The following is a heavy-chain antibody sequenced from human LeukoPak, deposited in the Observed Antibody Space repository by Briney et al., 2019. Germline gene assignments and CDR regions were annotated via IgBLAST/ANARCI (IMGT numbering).Heavy chain of an antibody. CDR2: IYHSGST. V-gene: IGHV4-4*02. CDR1: GGSISSSNW. D-gene: IGHD6-13*01. Sequence: SGTLSLTCAVSGGSISSSNWWSWVRQPPGKGLEWIGEIYHSGSTNYNPSLKSRVTISVDKTKNQFSLKLSSVTAADTAVYYCARRYSSSWYNWFDPWGQGTLVTVSS. CDR3: ARRYSSSWYNWFDP. J-gene: IGHJ5*02.